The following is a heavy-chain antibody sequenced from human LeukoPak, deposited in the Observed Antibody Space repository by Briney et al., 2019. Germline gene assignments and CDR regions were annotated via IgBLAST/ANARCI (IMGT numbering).Heavy chain of an antibody. CDR3: AKWGDFWTGLNNWYFEL. CDR2: ISGSGRDT. V-gene: IGHV3-23*01. CDR1: GLTFPRYA. J-gene: IGHJ2*01. D-gene: IGHD3/OR15-3a*01. Sequence: GGSLRLSCAASGLTFPRYAFAWVRQAPGRGLQWVSGISGSGRDTFYSDSVKGGYTISRDNSKNTHYLQMSSLTAEDTAVYYCAKWGDFWTGLNNWYFELWGRGTLVTVSS.